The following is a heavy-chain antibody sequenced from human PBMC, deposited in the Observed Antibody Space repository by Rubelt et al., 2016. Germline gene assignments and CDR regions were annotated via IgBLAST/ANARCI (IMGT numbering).Heavy chain of an antibody. V-gene: IGHV1-46*01. CDR1: GYTFTSHY. Sequence: QVQLVQSGAEVKKPGASVKVSCKASGYTFTSHYMHWVRQAPGQGLEWMGIINPSGGSTSYDKKFQGRVTMTRDTSTSTVYMELSSLRSEDTAVYYCARGSWFRGAFDIWGQGTTVTVSS. CDR3: ARGSWFRGAFDI. CDR2: INPSGGST. D-gene: IGHD6-13*01. J-gene: IGHJ3*02.